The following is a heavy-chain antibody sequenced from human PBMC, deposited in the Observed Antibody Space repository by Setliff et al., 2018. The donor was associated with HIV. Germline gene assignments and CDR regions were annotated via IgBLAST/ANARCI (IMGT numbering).Heavy chain of an antibody. CDR2: INVNSGGT. D-gene: IGHD3-10*01. J-gene: IGHJ4*02. CDR1: GYLFTGYY. CDR3: AREGSPIYYFDY. Sequence: VASVKVSCKASGYLFTGYYMHWVRQAPGQGLEWMGWINVNSGGTKYAQKFRGRVTMTRDTSISTAYMEVSSLRSDDTAVYYCAREGSPIYYFDYWSQGTLVTVSS. V-gene: IGHV1-2*02.